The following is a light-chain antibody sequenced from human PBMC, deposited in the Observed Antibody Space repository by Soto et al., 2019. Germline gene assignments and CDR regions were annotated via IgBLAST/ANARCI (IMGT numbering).Light chain of an antibody. J-gene: IGLJ2*01. CDR3: CSYAGSSTYAV. V-gene: IGLV2-23*01. Sequence: QSVLTQPASVSGSPGQSITLSCTGTSSDVGSYNLVSWYQQHPGKAPKLMIYEGSKRPSGVSNRFSGSKSGNTASLTISGLQAEDEADYYCCSYAGSSTYAVFGGGTKVTVL. CDR1: SSDVGSYNL. CDR2: EGS.